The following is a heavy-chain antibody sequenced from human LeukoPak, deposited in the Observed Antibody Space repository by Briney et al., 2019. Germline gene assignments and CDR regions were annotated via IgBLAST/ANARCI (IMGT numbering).Heavy chain of an antibody. CDR3: TRDQTPYK. Sequence: GGTLRLSCAASGFTFSSYWMSWVRQAPGKGLEWVANIKQDGSEKYYVDSVKGRFTISRDNAKNSLYLQVNSLKTEDTAVYYCTRDQTPYKWGQGTLVTVSS. J-gene: IGHJ4*02. D-gene: IGHD1-14*01. CDR1: GFTFSSYW. V-gene: IGHV3-7*03. CDR2: IKQDGSEK.